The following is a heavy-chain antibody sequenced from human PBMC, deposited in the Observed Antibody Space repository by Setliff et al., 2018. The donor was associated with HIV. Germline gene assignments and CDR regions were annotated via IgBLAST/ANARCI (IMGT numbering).Heavy chain of an antibody. D-gene: IGHD3-3*01. CDR1: GFTFSDYY. Sequence: GGSLRLSCAASGFTFSDYYMSWIRQAPGKGLEWVSYISSRGSTIYYADSVKGRFTISRDNAKNSLYLQMNTLRAEDTAVYFCARDVSWRVRTYIDYWGQGALVTVSS. J-gene: IGHJ4*02. V-gene: IGHV3-11*04. CDR2: ISSRGSTI. CDR3: ARDVSWRVRTYIDY.